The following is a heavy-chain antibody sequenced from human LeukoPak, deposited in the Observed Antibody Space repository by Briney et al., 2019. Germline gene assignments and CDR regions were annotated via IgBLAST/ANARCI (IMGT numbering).Heavy chain of an antibody. J-gene: IGHJ6*03. CDR1: GGSITGYS. CDR3: ARGRGGSRRYYYYYMDV. Sequence: PSETLSLTCTVSGGSITGYSWSWIRQPPGRGLEWIAYIYYSGSINYNPSLKSRVTISVDTSKNQFSLKLSSVTAADTAVYYCARGRGGSRRYYYYYMDVWGKGTTVTVSS. V-gene: IGHV4-59*01. CDR2: IYYSGSI. D-gene: IGHD1-26*01.